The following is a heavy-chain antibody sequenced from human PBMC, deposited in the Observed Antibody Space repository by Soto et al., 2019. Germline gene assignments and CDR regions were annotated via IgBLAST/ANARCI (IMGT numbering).Heavy chain of an antibody. J-gene: IGHJ4*02. V-gene: IGHV2-5*02. Sequence: QITLKESGPTLVNPTQTLTLTCTFSGFSLSTNGVGVGWVRQPPGKALEWLAVVYWDDDKRYSPSLKSRLTIIKDTFKNLVVLIMTTVDPVDTAIYYCVHRYLERGPSWDGGFFDYWGQGTLVSVSS. D-gene: IGHD2-2*01. CDR3: VHRYLERGPSWDGGFFDY. CDR2: VYWDDDK. CDR1: GFSLSTNGVG.